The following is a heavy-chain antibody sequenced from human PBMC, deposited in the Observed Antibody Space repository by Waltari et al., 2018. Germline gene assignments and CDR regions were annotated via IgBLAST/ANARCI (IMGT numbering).Heavy chain of an antibody. CDR1: GYSISSGYY. CDR3: ARFPIYGSGSYYNGGY. CDR2: IYHSGST. J-gene: IGHJ4*02. D-gene: IGHD3-10*01. V-gene: IGHV4-38-2*01. Sequence: QVQLQESGPGLVKPSETLSLTCAVSGYSISSGYYWGWLRQPPGKGLEWIGSIYHSGSTYYNPSLKSRVTISVDTSKNQFSLKLSSVTAADTAVYYCARFPIYGSGSYYNGGYWGQGTLVTVSS.